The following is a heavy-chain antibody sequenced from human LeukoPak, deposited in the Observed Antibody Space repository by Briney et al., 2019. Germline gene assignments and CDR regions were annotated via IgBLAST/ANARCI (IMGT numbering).Heavy chain of an antibody. CDR3: AREYYDSSGYYVNWFDP. CDR1: GFTVSSNY. J-gene: IGHJ5*02. Sequence: GGSLRLSCAASGFTVSSNYMSWVRQAPGKGLEWASVIYSGGSTYYADSVKGRFTISRDNSKNTLYLQMNSLRAEDTAVYYCAREYYDSSGYYVNWFDPWGQGTLVTVSS. D-gene: IGHD3-22*01. CDR2: IYSGGST. V-gene: IGHV3-66*01.